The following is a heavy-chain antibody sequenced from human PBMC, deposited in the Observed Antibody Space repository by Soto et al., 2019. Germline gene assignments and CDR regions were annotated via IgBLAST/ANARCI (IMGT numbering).Heavy chain of an antibody. CDR2: IYYSGST. CDR3: AKNWNWGSLVH. CDR1: GGSISSYY. D-gene: IGHD7-27*01. Sequence: SETLSLTCTVSGGSISSYYWGWIRQPPGKGLEWIGSIYYSGSTYYNPSLKSRVTISVDTSKNQFSLKLSSVTAADTAVYYCAKNWNWGSLVHWGQGTLVTVSS. J-gene: IGHJ4*02. V-gene: IGHV4-39*01.